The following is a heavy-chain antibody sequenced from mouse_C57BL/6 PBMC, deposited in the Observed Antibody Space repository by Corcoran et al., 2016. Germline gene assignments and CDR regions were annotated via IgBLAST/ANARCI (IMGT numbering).Heavy chain of an antibody. Sequence: QIPLVQSGPELKKPGETVKISCKASGYTFTTYGMSWVKQAPGKGLKWMGWINTYSGVPTYADDFKGRFAFSLETSASTAYLQINNLKNEDTATYFCARDDYDPHWYFDVWGTGTTVTVSS. V-gene: IGHV9-3*01. D-gene: IGHD2-4*01. J-gene: IGHJ1*03. CDR2: INTYSGVP. CDR1: GYTFTTYG. CDR3: ARDDYDPHWYFDV.